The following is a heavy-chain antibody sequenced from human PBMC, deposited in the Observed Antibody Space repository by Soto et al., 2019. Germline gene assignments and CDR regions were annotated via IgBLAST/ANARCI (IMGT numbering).Heavy chain of an antibody. CDR3: ARVKVPAAILGAFDL. D-gene: IGHD2-2*02. J-gene: IGHJ3*01. V-gene: IGHV1-18*01. Sequence: ASVKVSCKAAGYTFSTYGITWVRQAPGQGLDWMGWINPFKGDTNSAARFQDRVTMTTDTSTRTAYMELRSLRSDDTAVYYCARVKVPAAILGAFDLWGQGTLVTVSS. CDR1: GYTFSTYG. CDR2: INPFKGDT.